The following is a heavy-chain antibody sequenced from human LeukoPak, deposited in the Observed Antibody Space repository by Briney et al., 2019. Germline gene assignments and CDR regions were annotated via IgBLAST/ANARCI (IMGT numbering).Heavy chain of an antibody. CDR3: ARGDSTGGDGYNCPTYYYFYMDV. J-gene: IGHJ6*03. V-gene: IGHV4-59*01. Sequence: SETLSLTCTVSGGSISSYHWSWIRQPPGKGLEWIGYIYDSGSTNYNPSLKSRVSISVDTSKNQFSLRLNSVTAADTAVYYCARGDSTGGDGYNCPTYYYFYMDVWGKGTTVTVSS. D-gene: IGHD5-24*01. CDR2: IYDSGST. CDR1: GGSISSYH.